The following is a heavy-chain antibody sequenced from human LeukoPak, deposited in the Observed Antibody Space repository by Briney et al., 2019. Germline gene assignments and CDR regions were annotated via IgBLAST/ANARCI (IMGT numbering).Heavy chain of an antibody. J-gene: IGHJ4*02. Sequence: ASVKVSCKASGYTFTSYYMHWVRQAPGQGLEWMGVINPSGGSTSYAQKFQGRVTMTRDTSNSTAHMEVSRLRSDDTAVYYCARANFLYCSSTTCLFDYWGQGTLVTVSS. CDR1: GYTFTSYY. D-gene: IGHD2-2*01. CDR2: INPSGGST. V-gene: IGHV1-46*01. CDR3: ARANFLYCSSTTCLFDY.